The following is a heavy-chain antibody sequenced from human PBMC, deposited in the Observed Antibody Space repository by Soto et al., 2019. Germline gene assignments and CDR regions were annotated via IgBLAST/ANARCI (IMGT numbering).Heavy chain of an antibody. D-gene: IGHD3-3*01. Sequence: GGSLRLSCAASGFTFSSYSMNWVRQAPGKGLEWVSSISSSSSYIYYADSVKGRFTISRDNAKNSLYLQMNSLRAEDTAVYYCARDNMIFGVANPGYYYGMDVWGQGTTVTVSS. V-gene: IGHV3-21*01. J-gene: IGHJ6*02. CDR1: GFTFSSYS. CDR3: ARDNMIFGVANPGYYYGMDV. CDR2: ISSSSSYI.